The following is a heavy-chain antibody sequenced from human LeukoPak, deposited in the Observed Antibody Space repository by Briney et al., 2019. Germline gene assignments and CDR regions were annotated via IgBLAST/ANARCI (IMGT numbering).Heavy chain of an antibody. CDR2: ISLYNGNT. CDR3: ARDLYVNCSSTSCSPPPPNWFDP. J-gene: IGHJ5*02. D-gene: IGHD2-2*01. Sequence: GASVKVSCKASDYTFSSYGISWVRQAPGQGLEWMGWISLYNGNTKYAQKLQDRVTMTADTSTTTAYMEVRSLRSDDTAVYYCARDLYVNCSSTSCSPPPPNWFDPWGQGTLVTVSS. V-gene: IGHV1-18*01. CDR1: DYTFSSYG.